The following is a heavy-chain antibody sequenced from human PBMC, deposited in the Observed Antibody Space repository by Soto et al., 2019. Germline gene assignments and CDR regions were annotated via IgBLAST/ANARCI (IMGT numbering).Heavy chain of an antibody. CDR2: IIPILGIA. V-gene: IGHV1-69*02. J-gene: IGHJ4*02. CDR1: GGTFSSYT. Sequence: QVQLVQSGAEVKKPGSSVKVSCKASGGTFSSYTISWVRQAPGQGLEWMGRIIPILGIANYAQKFQGRVTITADKSTSTAYMELSSLRSEDTAVDYCARGYSGYDADYRGQGTLVTVSS. D-gene: IGHD5-12*01. CDR3: ARGYSGYDADY.